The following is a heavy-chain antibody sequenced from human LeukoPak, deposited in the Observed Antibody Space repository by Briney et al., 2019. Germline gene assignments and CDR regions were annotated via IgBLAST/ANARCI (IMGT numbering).Heavy chain of an antibody. CDR2: INPNSGGT. V-gene: IGHV1-2*02. D-gene: IGHD3-10*02. J-gene: IGHJ6*02. Sequence: ASVKVSCKASGYTFTGYYMHWVRQAPGQGLEWMGWINPNSGGTNYAQKFQGRVTMTRDTSISTAYMELSRLRSDDTAVYYCARVLLLLWSGKSVLQRPYNYGMDVWAKGPRSPSP. CDR3: ARVLLLLWSGKSVLQRPYNYGMDV. CDR1: GYTFTGYY.